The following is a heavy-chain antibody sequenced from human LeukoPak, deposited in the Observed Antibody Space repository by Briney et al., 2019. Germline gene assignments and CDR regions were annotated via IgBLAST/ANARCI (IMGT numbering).Heavy chain of an antibody. D-gene: IGHD5-18*01. CDR2: MNPNSGNT. CDR3: AAGTAMVNSPFDY. V-gene: IGHV1-8*03. Sequence: ASVKVSCKASGYTFTSYDINWVRQATGQGLEWMGWMNPNSGNTGYAQKFQGRVTITADKSTSTAYMELSSLRSEDTAVYYCAAGTAMVNSPFDYWGQGTLVTVSS. J-gene: IGHJ4*02. CDR1: GYTFTSYD.